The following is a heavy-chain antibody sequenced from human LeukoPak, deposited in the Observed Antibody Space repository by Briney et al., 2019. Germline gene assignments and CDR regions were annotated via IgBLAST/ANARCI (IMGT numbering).Heavy chain of an antibody. CDR3: ARSGSWHEYFQY. J-gene: IGHJ1*01. CDR1: GGSISSYY. D-gene: IGHD1-26*01. CDR2: IYTSGNT. V-gene: IGHV4-4*07. Sequence: SETLSLTCTVSGGSISSYYWGWIRQPAGKGLEWIGRIYTSGNTNYNPSLKSRVTMSVDTSKKQFSLKLSSVTAADTAVYYRARSGSWHEYFQYWGQGTLVTVSS.